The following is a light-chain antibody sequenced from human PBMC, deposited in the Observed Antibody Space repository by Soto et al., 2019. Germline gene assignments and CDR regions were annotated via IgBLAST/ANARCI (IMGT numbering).Light chain of an antibody. V-gene: IGKV1-5*03. J-gene: IGKJ5*01. Sequence: DIQMTQSASTLSGSVGDRVTITCRAYQTISSWLAWDQQKPGKAPKLLIYKASSLESGVPSRFSGSGYGTDFTLTITTLQPEDVGIYYCQQCHATPLTFGQGTRLEIK. CDR3: QQCHATPLT. CDR2: KAS. CDR1: QTISSW.